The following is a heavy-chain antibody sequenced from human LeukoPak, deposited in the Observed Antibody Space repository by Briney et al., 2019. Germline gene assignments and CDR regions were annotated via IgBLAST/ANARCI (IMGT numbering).Heavy chain of an antibody. CDR3: ARVMTTAAAGTVDY. J-gene: IGHJ4*02. CDR2: ISGNGGST. V-gene: IGHV3-23*01. CDR1: GLTFSSYA. Sequence: GGSLRLSCAASGLTFSSYAMNWVRQAPGKGLEWVSVISGNGGSTYYADSVRGRFTISRDNAENSLYLQMDSLRAEDTALYYGARVMTTAAAGTVDYWGEGTLVTVSS. D-gene: IGHD6-13*01.